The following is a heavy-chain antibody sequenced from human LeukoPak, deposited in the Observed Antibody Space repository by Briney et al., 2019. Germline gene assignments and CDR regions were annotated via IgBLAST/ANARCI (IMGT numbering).Heavy chain of an antibody. CDR2: ISGSGSST. CDR1: GFTFSSYA. V-gene: IGHV3-23*01. J-gene: IGHJ3*02. CDR3: ANDIVVVPAAIGLYAFDI. D-gene: IGHD2-2*01. Sequence: GGSLRLSCAASGFTFSSYAMSWVRQAPGKGLEWVSSISGSGSSTYYADSVKGRFTISRDNSKNTLYLQMNSLRAEDTAVYYCANDIVVVPAAIGLYAFDIWGQGTMVTVSS.